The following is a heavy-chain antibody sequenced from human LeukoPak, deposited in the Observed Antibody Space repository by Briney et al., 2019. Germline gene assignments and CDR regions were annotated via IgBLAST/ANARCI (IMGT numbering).Heavy chain of an antibody. CDR1: GFTFSSYS. CDR3: ARDIRIVGATDWFDP. J-gene: IGHJ5*02. Sequence: PGGSLRLSCAASGFTFSSYSMNWVRQAPGKGLEWVSSISSSSSYIYYADSVKGRFTISRDNAKNSLYLQMNSLRAEDTAVYYCARDIRIVGATDWFDPWGQGTLVTVSS. V-gene: IGHV3-21*01. CDR2: ISSSSSYI. D-gene: IGHD1-26*01.